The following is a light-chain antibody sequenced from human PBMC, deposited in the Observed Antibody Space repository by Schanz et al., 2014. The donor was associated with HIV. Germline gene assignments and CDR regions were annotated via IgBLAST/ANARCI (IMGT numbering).Light chain of an antibody. CDR3: QQYNDWPPIT. V-gene: IGKV3-11*01. J-gene: IGKJ5*01. CDR2: HTS. CDR1: QSVSSY. Sequence: EIVLTQSPATLSLSPGERATLSCRASQSVSSYLAWYQQKPGQAPRLLIYHTSNRAPGIPARFSGSGSGTDFTLTISSLEPEDFAVYYCQQYNDWPPITFGQGTRLEIK.